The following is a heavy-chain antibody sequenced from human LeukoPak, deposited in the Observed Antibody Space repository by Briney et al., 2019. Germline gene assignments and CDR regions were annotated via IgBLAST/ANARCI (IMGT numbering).Heavy chain of an antibody. V-gene: IGHV3-23*01. CDR1: GFTFTNYA. J-gene: IGHJ6*03. CDR2: ISASDDST. Sequence: GGSLRLPCAASGFTFTNYAISWVRQAPGKGLEWVSHISASDDSTYYADSAKGRFTISRDNSKNTVYLQMNSVRAADTAKYYCAKGHINTGAYLYMDVWGKGTTVTVSS. CDR3: AKGHINTGAYLYMDV. D-gene: IGHD2-21*01.